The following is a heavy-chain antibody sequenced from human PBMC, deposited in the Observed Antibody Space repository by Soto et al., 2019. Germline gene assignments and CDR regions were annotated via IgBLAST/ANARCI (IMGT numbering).Heavy chain of an antibody. CDR1: GFTFSSYG. CDR2: ISYDGSNK. CDR3: AKDDSSSWSPANY. D-gene: IGHD6-13*01. V-gene: IGHV3-30*18. J-gene: IGHJ4*02. Sequence: GGSLRLSCAASGFTFSSYGMHWVRQAPGKGLEWVAVISYDGSNKYYADSVKGRFTISRDNSKNTLYLQMNSLRAEDTAVYYWAKDDSSSWSPANYWGQGTLVTVSS.